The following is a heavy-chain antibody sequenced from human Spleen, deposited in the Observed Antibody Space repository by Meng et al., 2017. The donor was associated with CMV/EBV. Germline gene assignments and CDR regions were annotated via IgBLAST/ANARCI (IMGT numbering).Heavy chain of an antibody. J-gene: IGHJ6*02. D-gene: IGHD3-16*01. CDR1: YIVTGHY. V-gene: IGHV1-2*02. CDR3: ARDLVTTFGGFYYGVDV. Sequence: YIVTGHYIHGVRQAPGQGLEWMGWINPSSGGTNYAQRFQGRVTMTSDTSTSTASMDLSRLRSDDTAVYYCARDLVTTFGGFYYGVDVWGQGTLVTVSS. CDR2: INPSSGGT.